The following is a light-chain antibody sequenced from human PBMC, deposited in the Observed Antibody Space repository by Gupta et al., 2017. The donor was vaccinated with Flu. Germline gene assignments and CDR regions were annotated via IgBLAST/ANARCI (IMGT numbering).Light chain of an antibody. CDR2: GNT. J-gene: IGLJ1*01. V-gene: IGLV1-40*01. CDR3: QSYDTALGAYV. CDR1: NSNNGAGYD. Sequence: QAVLTQPPSVSGAPGQTGTISCTGSNSNNGAGYDVYWYQQVPGSVPKLLISGNTKRPSGVPDRFSASKSGTSASLAITRLQTEDGADYYCQSYDTALGAYVFGTGTEVTVL.